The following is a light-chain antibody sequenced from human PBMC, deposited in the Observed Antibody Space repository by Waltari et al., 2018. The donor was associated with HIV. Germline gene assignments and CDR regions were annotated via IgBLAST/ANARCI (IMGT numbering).Light chain of an antibody. V-gene: IGKV3-20*01. Sequence: DIVLTQSPGTLSLSPGESAALSCRARPSVTPKYLAWYKQKPRQAPRLLFYGASNRATGIPDRFSGSGAGRDFTLSISRLEPEDLAVYYCHQYDTSPLTFGGGTKVEIK. CDR3: HQYDTSPLT. J-gene: IGKJ4*01. CDR2: GAS. CDR1: PSVTPKY.